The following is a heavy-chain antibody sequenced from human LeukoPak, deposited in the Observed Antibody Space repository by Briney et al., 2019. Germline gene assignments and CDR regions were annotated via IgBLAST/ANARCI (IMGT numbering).Heavy chain of an antibody. Sequence: PGGSLRLSCTASGFIFNNYGMSWVRQAPGKGLEGVANINQDGSVKYCVDSLKGRFDISRDNATTSMYVQMNSPGAEATAVYICARIGYSSSSFDYWGQGTLVTVSS. CDR1: GFIFNNYG. CDR2: INQDGSVK. J-gene: IGHJ4*02. CDR3: ARIGYSSSSFDY. V-gene: IGHV3-7*01. D-gene: IGHD6-6*01.